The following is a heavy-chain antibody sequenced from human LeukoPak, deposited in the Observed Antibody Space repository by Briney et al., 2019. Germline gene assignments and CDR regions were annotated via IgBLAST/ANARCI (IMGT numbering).Heavy chain of an antibody. D-gene: IGHD3-3*01. CDR3: ARDWILEWLLPQIYCYYYYMDV. CDR2: ISSSSSYI. J-gene: IGHJ6*03. CDR1: GLTFSSYS. Sequence: GGSLRLSCAASGLTFSSYSMNWVRQAPGKGLEWVSSISSSSSYIYYADSVKGRFTISRDNAKNSLYLQMNSLRAEDTAVYYCARDWILEWLLPQIYCYYYYMDVWGKGTTVTVSS. V-gene: IGHV3-21*01.